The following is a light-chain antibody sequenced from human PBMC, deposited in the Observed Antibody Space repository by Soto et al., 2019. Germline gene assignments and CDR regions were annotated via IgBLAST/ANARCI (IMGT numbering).Light chain of an antibody. Sequence: QSALTQPAFVSGSPGQSITISCTGTSSDVGGYDYVSWYQQLPGKAPKLMIYDVNNRPSGVSNRFSGSKSGNTASLTISGLQAEDEADYYCSSYTGTSTFVFGGGTKVTVL. V-gene: IGLV2-14*01. CDR3: SSYTGTSTFV. CDR2: DVN. CDR1: SSDVGGYDY. J-gene: IGLJ1*01.